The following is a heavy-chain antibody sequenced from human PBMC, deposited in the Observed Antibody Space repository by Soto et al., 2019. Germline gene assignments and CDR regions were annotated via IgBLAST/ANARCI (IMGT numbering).Heavy chain of an antibody. J-gene: IGHJ6*02. CDR2: IYSGGST. CDR1: GFTVSNNY. Sequence: PGGSLRLSCAASGFTVSNNYMSCVRQAPGKGLEWVSVIYSGGSTYYADSVKGRFTISRDNSKNTVYLQMNSLRAEDTAVYYCARAICSSTSCQGGYYYYYGMDVWGQGTTVTVSS. V-gene: IGHV3-66*01. D-gene: IGHD2-2*01. CDR3: ARAICSSTSCQGGYYYYYGMDV.